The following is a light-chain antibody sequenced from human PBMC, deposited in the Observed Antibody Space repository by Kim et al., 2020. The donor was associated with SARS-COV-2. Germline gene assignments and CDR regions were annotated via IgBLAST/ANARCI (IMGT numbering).Light chain of an antibody. CDR1: NIENKN. CDR2: RDK. CDR3: QVWDSRTVV. J-gene: IGLJ2*01. Sequence: YELTQPLSVSVSLGQTATIPCGGNNIENKNVHWYHQRPGQAPVLVMYRDKKRPSGIPERLSGSNSGNTATLTISRVEAGDEGDYYCQVWDSRTVVFGGGTQLTVL. V-gene: IGLV3-9*01.